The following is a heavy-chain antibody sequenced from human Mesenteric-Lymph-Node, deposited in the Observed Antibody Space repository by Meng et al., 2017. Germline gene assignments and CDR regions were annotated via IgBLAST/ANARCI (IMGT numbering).Heavy chain of an antibody. CDR1: GGSISVGGYY. J-gene: IGHJ4*01. V-gene: IGHV4-31*03. CDR2: MDYTGGT. CDR3: ARVAVGAREEVGVSRGHFDY. Sequence: SETLSLTCTVSGGSISVGGYYWAGSRQHPGEGRERIGDMDYTGGTFYNPSLRSRSSISVDTSRNQFSLHLTSVTAADTALYYCARVAVGAREEVGVSRGHFDYWGPGTLVTVSS. D-gene: IGHD1-26*01.